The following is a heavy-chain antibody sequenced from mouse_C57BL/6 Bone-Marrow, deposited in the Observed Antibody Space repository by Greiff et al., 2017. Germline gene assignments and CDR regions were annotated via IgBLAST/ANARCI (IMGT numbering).Heavy chain of an antibody. CDR3: ARAYYKGEDY. D-gene: IGHD2-12*01. J-gene: IGHJ4*01. CDR1: GFTFTSYW. CDR2: IHPNSGST. V-gene: IGHV1-64*01. Sequence: QVQLQQPGAELVKPGASVKLSCKASGFTFTSYWMHWVKQRPGLGLEWIGMIHPNSGSTNYTEKFKSKATLAIDKSSSTAYMQLSSLTSEDSAVYACARAYYKGEDYWGQGTSVTVSS.